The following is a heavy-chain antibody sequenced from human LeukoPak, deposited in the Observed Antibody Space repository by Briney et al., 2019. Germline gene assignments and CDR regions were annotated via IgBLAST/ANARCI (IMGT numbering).Heavy chain of an antibody. CDR3: ARGFHSSSYLDY. J-gene: IGHJ4*02. Sequence: KASETLSLTCAVYGGSFSGYYWSWIRQPPGKGLEWIGEINHSGSTNYNPSLKSRVTISVDTSKNQFSLKLSSVAAADTAVYYCARGFHSSSYLDYWGQGTLVTVSS. CDR2: INHSGST. CDR1: GGSFSGYY. V-gene: IGHV4-34*01. D-gene: IGHD6-6*01.